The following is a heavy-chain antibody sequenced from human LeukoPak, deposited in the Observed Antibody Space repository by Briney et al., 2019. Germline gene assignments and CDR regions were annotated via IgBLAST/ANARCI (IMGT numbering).Heavy chain of an antibody. CDR3: ARVLGYDSSGYYRGYFEY. CDR1: GFTVTNNY. J-gene: IGHJ4*02. V-gene: IGHV3-53*04. Sequence: PGGPLRLSCAASGFTVTNNYMSWVRQAPGKGLEWVSVIYSAGTTYYADSVKGRFTISRQNPENTLFLQMNSLRPEDTAVYYCARVLGYDSSGYYRGYFEYWGQGTLVTVSS. D-gene: IGHD3-22*01. CDR2: IYSAGTT.